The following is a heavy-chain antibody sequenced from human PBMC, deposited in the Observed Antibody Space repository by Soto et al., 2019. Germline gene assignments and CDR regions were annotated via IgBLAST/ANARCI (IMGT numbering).Heavy chain of an antibody. J-gene: IGHJ6*02. CDR1: GGTFSSYA. Sequence: QVQLVQSGAEVKKPGSSVKVSCKASGGTFSSYAISWVRQAPGQGLEWMGGIIPIFGTANYAQKFQGRVTITADESTSTAHMGRSSLRSEDTAVYYCARMCRNGQLWSFAPITTNYYYYGMDVWGQGTTVTVSS. CDR3: ARMCRNGQLWSFAPITTNYYYYGMDV. CDR2: IIPIFGTA. V-gene: IGHV1-69*01. D-gene: IGHD5-18*01.